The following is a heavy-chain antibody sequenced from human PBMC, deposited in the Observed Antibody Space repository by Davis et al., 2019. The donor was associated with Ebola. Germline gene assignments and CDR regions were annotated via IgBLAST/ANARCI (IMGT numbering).Heavy chain of an antibody. D-gene: IGHD3-10*01. CDR1: GYSFTAWY. J-gene: IGHJ4*02. V-gene: IGHV1-2*06. CDR2: VTPNSGDT. Sequence: ASVKVSCKTSGYSFTAWYLHWVRQAPGQGLEWMGRVTPNSGDTYYAQKFQGRVTMTRDTSTSTAFMELSRLTSDDTAVYYCANFGSGSGWWGQGTLVTVSS. CDR3: ANFGSGSGW.